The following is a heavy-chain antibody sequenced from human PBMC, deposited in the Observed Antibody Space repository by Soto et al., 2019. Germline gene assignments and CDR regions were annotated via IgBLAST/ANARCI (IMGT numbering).Heavy chain of an antibody. J-gene: IGHJ5*02. CDR3: ARDKVEYSSFWHLSWFAP. CDR2: IIPILGIA. CDR1: GGTFSSYT. D-gene: IGHD6-6*01. V-gene: IGHV1-69*08. Sequence: QVQLVQSGAEVKKPGSSVKVSCKASGGTFSSYTISWVRQAPGQGLEGMGRIIPILGIANYAQKFQGRVTITADKSTSTGYRELSSLRAEDTAVYYCARDKVEYSSFWHLSWFAPWGQGTLVTVSS.